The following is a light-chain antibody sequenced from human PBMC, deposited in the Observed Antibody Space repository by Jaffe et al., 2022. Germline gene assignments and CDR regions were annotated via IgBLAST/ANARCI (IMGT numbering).Light chain of an antibody. Sequence: DIQMTQSPSSLSASVGDRVTITCRASQAITYSLAWYQQKPGKAPKLLLFSASRLESGVPSRFSGGGSGTEYTLTISSLQPEDFAIYYCQQYYSSPITFGQGTRLEIK. CDR2: SAS. V-gene: IGKV1-NL1*01. CDR1: QAITYS. CDR3: QQYYSSPIT. J-gene: IGKJ5*01.